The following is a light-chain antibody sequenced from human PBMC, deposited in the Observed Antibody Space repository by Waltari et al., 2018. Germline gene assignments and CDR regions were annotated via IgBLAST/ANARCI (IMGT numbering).Light chain of an antibody. Sequence: DIVMTQSPDSLAVSVSERATITCKSSQSVLCQSIDGSCVAWLQQKPGQPPKVLSYWAATREAGFPDRFSGRGSVTDFTLTISSLQAEDVAVYYCQQYSSAPLTFGGGTKVEI. J-gene: IGKJ4*01. CDR3: QQYSSAPLT. V-gene: IGKV4-1*01. CDR1: QSVLCQSIDGSC. CDR2: WAA.